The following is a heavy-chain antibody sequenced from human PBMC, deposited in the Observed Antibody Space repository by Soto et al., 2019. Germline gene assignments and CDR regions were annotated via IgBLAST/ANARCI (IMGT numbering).Heavy chain of an antibody. Sequence: PGGSLRLSCAASGFTFSSYGMHWVRQAPGKGLEWVAVISYDGTNKYYADTVKGRFTISRDNSKKTQYLQMNSLRAEDTAVYYCAKEVYFSGGSCYSKDYYYYYGMDVWGQGTTVTVSS. CDR2: ISYDGTNK. CDR1: GFTFSSYG. D-gene: IGHD2-15*01. CDR3: AKEVYFSGGSCYSKDYYYYYGMDV. V-gene: IGHV3-30*18. J-gene: IGHJ6*02.